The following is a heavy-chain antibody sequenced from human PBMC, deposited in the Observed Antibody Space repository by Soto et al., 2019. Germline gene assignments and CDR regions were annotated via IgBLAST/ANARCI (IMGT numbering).Heavy chain of an antibody. CDR3: AKDRVAAADVYYYYGMDV. Sequence: GGSLRLSCAASGFTFSSYAMSWVRQAPGKGLEWVSAISGSGGSTYYADSVKGRFTISRDNSKNTLYLQMNSLRAEDTAVYYCAKDRVAAADVYYYYGMDVWGQGTTVTVSS. CDR1: GFTFSSYA. D-gene: IGHD6-13*01. J-gene: IGHJ6*02. V-gene: IGHV3-23*01. CDR2: ISGSGGST.